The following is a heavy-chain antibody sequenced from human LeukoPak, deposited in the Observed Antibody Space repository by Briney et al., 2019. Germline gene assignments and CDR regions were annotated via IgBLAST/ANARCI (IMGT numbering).Heavy chain of an antibody. V-gene: IGHV4-59*01. J-gene: IGHJ4*02. Sequence: SETLSLTCTVSGGSISSYYWSWIRQPPGKGLEWIGYIYYSGSTNYNPSLKSRVTISVDTSKNQFSLKLGSVTAADTAVYYCARESGSTYYFDHWGQGTLVTVSS. CDR2: IYYSGST. CDR1: GGSISSYY. D-gene: IGHD1-26*01. CDR3: ARESGSTYYFDH.